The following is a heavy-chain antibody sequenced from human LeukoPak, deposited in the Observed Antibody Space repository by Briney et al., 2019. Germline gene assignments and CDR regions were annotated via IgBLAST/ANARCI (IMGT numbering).Heavy chain of an antibody. Sequence: GSLRLSCAASGFTFSNAWMSWVRQAPGKGLEWVGRIKSKTDGGTTDYAAPVKGRFTISRDDSKNTLYLQMNSLKTEDTAVYYCTTDLRPIVGAPFDIWGQGTMVTVSS. CDR2: IKSKTDGGTT. CDR3: TTDLRPIVGAPFDI. J-gene: IGHJ3*02. D-gene: IGHD1-26*01. V-gene: IGHV3-15*01. CDR1: GFTFSNAW.